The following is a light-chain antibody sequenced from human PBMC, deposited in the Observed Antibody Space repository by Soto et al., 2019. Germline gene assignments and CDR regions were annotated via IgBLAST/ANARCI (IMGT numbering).Light chain of an antibody. Sequence: QSALTQPPSASGSPGQSVTISCTGTSSDVGGYDYVSWHQQHPGKAPKVIIYEVSKRPSGVPDRFSGSKSGNTASLTVSGLQAEDEADYYCSSYAGSYTYVFATGTKVTVL. CDR2: EVS. CDR1: SSDVGGYDY. J-gene: IGLJ1*01. V-gene: IGLV2-8*01. CDR3: SSYAGSYTYV.